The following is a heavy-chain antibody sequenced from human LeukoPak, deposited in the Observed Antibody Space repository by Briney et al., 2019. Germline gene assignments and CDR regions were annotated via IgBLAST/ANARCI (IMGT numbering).Heavy chain of an antibody. J-gene: IGHJ4*02. CDR3: ARNKKGDRYTYGHDY. Sequence: GGSLRLSCAASGFTFSSYSMNWVRQAPGKGLEWVSSISSSSNYIYYADSMKGRFTISRDNAKNSLYLQMNSLRAEDTAVYYCARNKKGDRYTYGHDYWGQGTLVTVSS. D-gene: IGHD5-18*01. V-gene: IGHV3-21*01. CDR1: GFTFSSYS. CDR2: ISSSSNYI.